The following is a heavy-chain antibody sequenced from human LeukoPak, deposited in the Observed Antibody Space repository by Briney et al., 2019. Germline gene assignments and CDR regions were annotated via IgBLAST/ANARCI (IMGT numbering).Heavy chain of an antibody. V-gene: IGHV4-59*08. CDR2: NYYSGST. J-gene: IGHJ3*02. D-gene: IGHD6-13*01. CDR1: GGSISSYY. CDR3: ARHAYSSSWYAI. Sequence: SETLFLTCTVSGGSISSYYWSWIRQPPGKGLEWIGYNYYSGSTNYNPSLKSRVTISVDTSKNQFSLKLSSVTAADTAVYYCARHAYSSSWYAIWGQGTMVTVSS.